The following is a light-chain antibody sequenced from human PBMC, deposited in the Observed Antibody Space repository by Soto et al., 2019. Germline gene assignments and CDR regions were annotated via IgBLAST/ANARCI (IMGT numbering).Light chain of an antibody. V-gene: IGKV3D-15*01. CDR1: QSVSTK. CDR3: HQYDTWPLI. Sequence: ETVMTQFPATLSVSPGERDTLSSRASQSVSTKLAWYQQQPGQPPGILIYDISNRATGIPARFSGSGSETEFGLTIISLQSEDFAVYYCHQYDTWPLIVGGGNKVEIK. J-gene: IGKJ4*01. CDR2: DIS.